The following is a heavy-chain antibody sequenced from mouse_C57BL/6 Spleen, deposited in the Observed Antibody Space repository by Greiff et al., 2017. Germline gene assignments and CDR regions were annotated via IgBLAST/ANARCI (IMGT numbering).Heavy chain of an antibody. CDR3: TRSGVQLRDEGVFDD. J-gene: IGHJ2*01. D-gene: IGHD3-2*02. CDR1: GYTFTSYW. Sequence: EVQLQQSGTVLARPGASVKMSCKTSGYTFTSYWMHWVKQRPGQGLEWIGAIYPGNSDTSYNQKFKGKAKLTAVTSASTAYMELSSLTNEDSAVYYCTRSGVQLRDEGVFDDWGQGTTLTVSS. CDR2: IYPGNSDT. V-gene: IGHV1-5*01.